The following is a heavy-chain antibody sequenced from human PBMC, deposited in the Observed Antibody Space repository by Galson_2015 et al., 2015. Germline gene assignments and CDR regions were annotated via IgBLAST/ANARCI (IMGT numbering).Heavy chain of an antibody. CDR3: AHTLYTNNRFYAFDI. V-gene: IGHV2-5*02. CDR1: GLSIRTSGVG. D-gene: IGHD1/OR15-1a*01. Sequence: PALVKPTQTLTLTCTLSGLSIRTSGVGVGWIRQPPGKALEWLALIYWDDDKRYSPSLKSRLTITKDTSKNQVVLTMTNMDPVDTATYYCAHTLYTNNRFYAFDIWGQGTMVTVSS. J-gene: IGHJ3*02. CDR2: IYWDDDK.